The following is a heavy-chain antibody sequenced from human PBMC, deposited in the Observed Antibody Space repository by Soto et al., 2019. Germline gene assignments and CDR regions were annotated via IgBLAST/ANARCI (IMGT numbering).Heavy chain of an antibody. Sequence: EIQLVESGGGLVEPGRSLRLSCTASGFTFEAYAFNWFRQIPGGGLQWVGFMTSKSYGESVHYAATLLGRFTLSRDDSKSVAYLQMNSLEREDTGVYYCTRSVGVVVGAWYFDYWGPGTLVNVSS. J-gene: IGHJ4*02. V-gene: IGHV3-49*03. CDR2: MTSKSYGESV. D-gene: IGHD3-22*01. CDR3: TRSVGVVVGAWYFDY. CDR1: GFTFEAYA.